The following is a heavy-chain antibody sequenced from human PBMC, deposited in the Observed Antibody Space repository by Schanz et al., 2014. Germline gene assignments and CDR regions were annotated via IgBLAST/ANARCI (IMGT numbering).Heavy chain of an antibody. J-gene: IGHJ3*02. Sequence: EVQLVESGGGLVQPGRSLRLSCAASGFPFNEYGMLWVRQAPGKGLEWVSIIYTDGSTYYADSVRDRFTISRDNSNNTVFLQMNSLRAEDTAVYYCAKDFFIGVARGVIISHDAIDIWGQGTKVTVSS. D-gene: IGHD3-10*01. CDR2: IYTDGST. CDR3: AKDFFIGVARGVIISHDAIDI. CDR1: GFPFNEYG. V-gene: IGHV3-66*01.